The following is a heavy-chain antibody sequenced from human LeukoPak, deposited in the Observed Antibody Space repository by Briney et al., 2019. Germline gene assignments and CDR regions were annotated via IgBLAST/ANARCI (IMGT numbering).Heavy chain of an antibody. D-gene: IGHD2-15*01. J-gene: IGHJ6*02. CDR3: ATDLAARGFGMDV. CDR1: GYTFTSYA. Sequence: ASVKVSCKASGYTFTSYAMHWVRQAPGQRLEWMGWINAGNGNTKYSQKFQGSVTITRDTSASTANMELSSLRSEDTAVYYCATDLAARGFGMDVWGQGTTVTVSS. V-gene: IGHV1-3*01. CDR2: INAGNGNT.